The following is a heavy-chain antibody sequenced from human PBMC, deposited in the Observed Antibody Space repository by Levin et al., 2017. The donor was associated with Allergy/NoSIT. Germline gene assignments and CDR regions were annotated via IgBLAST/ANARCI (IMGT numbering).Heavy chain of an antibody. V-gene: IGHV4-61*01. J-gene: IGHJ4*02. Sequence: SETLSLTCTVSAGSDSSGSYYWSWIRQPPGKGLEWIGYIYFSGSTNYNPSLKSRVTISVDTSKNQFSLKLSSLTAADTAVYYCARAAPYYYDSSGYSRLYYLDYWGQGTLVTVSS. CDR3: ARAAPYYYDSSGYSRLYYLDY. D-gene: IGHD3-22*01. CDR2: IYFSGST. CDR1: AGSDSSGSYY.